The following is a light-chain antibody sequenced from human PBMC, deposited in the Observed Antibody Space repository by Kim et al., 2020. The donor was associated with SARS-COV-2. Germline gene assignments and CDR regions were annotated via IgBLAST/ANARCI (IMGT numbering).Light chain of an antibody. CDR2: DNN. Sequence: GQQVTISCSGSSSNIGNNYVSWYQQLPGTAPKLLIYDNNKRPSGIPDRFSGSKSGTSATLGITGLQTGDEADYYCGTWDSSLSAVVFGTGTKVTVL. V-gene: IGLV1-51*01. CDR3: GTWDSSLSAVV. CDR1: SSNIGNNY. J-gene: IGLJ1*01.